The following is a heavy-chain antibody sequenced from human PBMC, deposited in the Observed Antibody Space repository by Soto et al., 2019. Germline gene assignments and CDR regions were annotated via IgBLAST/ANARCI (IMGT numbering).Heavy chain of an antibody. CDR3: ARGRRTIFGVVIMGGDWFDP. J-gene: IGHJ5*02. V-gene: IGHV1-69*06. D-gene: IGHD3-3*01. CDR1: GGTFSSYA. CDR2: IIPIFGTA. Sequence: QVQLVQSGAEVKKPGSSVKVSCKASGGTFSSYAISWVRQAPGQGLEWMGGIIPIFGTANYAQKFQGRVTMTADKSTSTAYMELSSLRSEDTAVYYCARGRRTIFGVVIMGGDWFDPWGQGTLVTVSS.